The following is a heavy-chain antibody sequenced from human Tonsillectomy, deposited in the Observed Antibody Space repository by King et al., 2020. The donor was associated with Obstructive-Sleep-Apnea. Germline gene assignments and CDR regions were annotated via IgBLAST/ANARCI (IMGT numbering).Heavy chain of an antibody. V-gene: IGHV4-31*03. CDR1: GGSIGSGGFY. CDR2: IYNGETS. J-gene: IGHJ4*02. D-gene: IGHD3-10*02. Sequence: VQLQESGPGLVTPSQTLSLTCTVSGGSIGSGGFYWSWIRQLPGRDLEWIGYIYNGETSYYNPSLVSRVTISADTSKDQFSLKLTSVTAADTAVYYCARDHDRERGIFDYWGQGTLVTVSS. CDR3: ARDHDRERGIFDY.